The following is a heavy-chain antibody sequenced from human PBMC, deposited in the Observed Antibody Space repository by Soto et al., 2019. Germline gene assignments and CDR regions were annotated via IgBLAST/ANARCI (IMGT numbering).Heavy chain of an antibody. Sequence: GESLKISCKTSGYNFAGYWIGWVRQMPGKGLXXLGXIXPXXSXXXYSPSFQGQVIISADKSIRTAYLQWSSLKASDTAIYYCARQSGMDVWGQGTTVTVSS. CDR3: ARQSGMDV. D-gene: IGHD5-12*01. J-gene: IGHJ6*02. V-gene: IGHV5-51*01. CDR2: IXPXXSXX. CDR1: GYNFAGYW.